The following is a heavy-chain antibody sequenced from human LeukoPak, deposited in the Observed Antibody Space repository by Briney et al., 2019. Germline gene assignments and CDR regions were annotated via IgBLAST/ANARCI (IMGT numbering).Heavy chain of an antibody. J-gene: IGHJ4*02. CDR3: AKSDCGSDGCKLLNY. D-gene: IGHD2-21*01. CDR1: GFIFSHYT. Sequence: GGSLRLSCAASGFIFSHYTMTWVRQAPGKGLEWVSSINGSGDATKYADSVMGRFTISRDNSKNTVSLQMNSLRAEDTAVYYCAKSDCGSDGCKLLNYWGQGTLVTASS. CDR2: INGSGDAT. V-gene: IGHV3-23*01.